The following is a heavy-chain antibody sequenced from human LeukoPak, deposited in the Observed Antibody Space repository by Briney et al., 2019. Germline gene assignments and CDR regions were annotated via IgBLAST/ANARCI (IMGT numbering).Heavy chain of an antibody. CDR3: ARDRSSSRFGYYYCGMDV. CDR1: GYTFTGYY. Sequence: ASVKVSCKASGYTFTGYYMHWVRQAPGQGLEWMGWINPNSGGTNYAQKFQGRVTMTRDTSISTAYMELSGLRSDDTAVYYCARDRSSSRFGYYYCGMDVWGQGTTVTVSS. V-gene: IGHV1-2*02. D-gene: IGHD6-13*01. J-gene: IGHJ6*01. CDR2: INPNSGGT.